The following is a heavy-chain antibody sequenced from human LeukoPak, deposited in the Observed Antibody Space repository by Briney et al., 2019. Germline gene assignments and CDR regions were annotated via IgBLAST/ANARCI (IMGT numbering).Heavy chain of an antibody. D-gene: IGHD2-15*01. Sequence: PSDTLSLTCTVSGVSISSRSYYWGWIRQPPGTGLEWIGSIYYSGSTYYNPYLKSRVTISVDTSNNQFSMKLSSVPAADTAVYYCARIPYCSGGSCYSYLYYYYGMDVWGQGTTVTVSS. CDR1: GVSISSRSYY. CDR2: IYYSGST. CDR3: ARIPYCSGGSCYSYLYYYYGMDV. V-gene: IGHV4-39*01. J-gene: IGHJ6*02.